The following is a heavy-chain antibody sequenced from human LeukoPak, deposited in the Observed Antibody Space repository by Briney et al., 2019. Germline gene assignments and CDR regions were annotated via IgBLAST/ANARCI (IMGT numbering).Heavy chain of an antibody. CDR1: GYTFTSYA. V-gene: IGHV1-3*01. J-gene: IGHJ4*02. D-gene: IGHD6-19*01. CDR2: INAGNGNT. Sequence: GASVKVSCKASGYTFTSYAMHWVRQAPGQRLEWMGWINAGNGNTKYSQKFQGRVTITRDTSASTAYMELSSLRSDDTAVYYCARALESGIAVAGTFDYWGQGTLVTVSS. CDR3: ARALESGIAVAGTFDY.